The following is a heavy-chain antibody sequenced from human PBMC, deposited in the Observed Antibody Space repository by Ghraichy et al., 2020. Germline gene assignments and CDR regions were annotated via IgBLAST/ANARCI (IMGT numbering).Heavy chain of an antibody. CDR2: IYYSGST. V-gene: IGHV4-31*03. D-gene: IGHD3-22*01. CDR3: ARVNTMIVVVGRYFDL. CDR1: GGSISSGGYY. Sequence: PLSLTCTVSGGSISSGGYYWSWIRQHPGKGLEWIGYIYYSGSTYYNPSLKSRVTISVDTSKNQFSLKLSSVTAADTAVYYCARVNTMIVVVGRYFDLWGRGTLVTVSS. J-gene: IGHJ2*01.